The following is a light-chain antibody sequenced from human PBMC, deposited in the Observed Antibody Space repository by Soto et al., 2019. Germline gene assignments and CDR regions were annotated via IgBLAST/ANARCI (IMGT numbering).Light chain of an antibody. Sequence: EIVLTQSPGTLSLSPGERATLSCRAIHSVSNTYFAWYQQTPGQAPRLLIYAASNTATGIPDRFSGSGSGTDFTLTISRLEPEDFAVYYCQQYGSSGTFGQGTKVDIK. V-gene: IGKV3-20*01. CDR3: QQYGSSGT. J-gene: IGKJ1*01. CDR1: HSVSNTY. CDR2: AAS.